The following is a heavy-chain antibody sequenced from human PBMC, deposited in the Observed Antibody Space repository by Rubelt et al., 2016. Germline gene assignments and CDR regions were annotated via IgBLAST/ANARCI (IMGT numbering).Heavy chain of an antibody. Sequence: ESGGGLVKPGGSPRLSCAASGFTFSDYYMSWIRQAPGKGLEWVSYISSSSSYTNYADSVKGRFTISRDNAKNSLYLQMNSLRAEDTAVYYCARDLPDIAAAGTSTYDAFDIWGQGTMVTVSS. CDR2: ISSSSSYT. J-gene: IGHJ3*02. CDR3: ARDLPDIAAAGTSTYDAFDI. CDR1: GFTFSDYY. V-gene: IGHV3-11*05. D-gene: IGHD6-13*01.